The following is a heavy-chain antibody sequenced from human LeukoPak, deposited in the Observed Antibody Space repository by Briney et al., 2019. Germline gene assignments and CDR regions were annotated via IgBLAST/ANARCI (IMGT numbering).Heavy chain of an antibody. CDR1: GGSINSGSYY. CDR2: IYTSGST. D-gene: IGHD3-9*01. J-gene: IGHJ4*02. CDR3: ARGVLRYFDWLPYPAMYYFDY. V-gene: IGHV4-61*02. Sequence: PSQTLSLTCTVSGGSINSGSYYWSWIRQPAGKGLEWIGRIYTSGSTNYNPSLESRVTISIDTSKKQFSLKLSSVTAADTAVYYCARGVLRYFDWLPYPAMYYFDYWGQGTLVTVSS.